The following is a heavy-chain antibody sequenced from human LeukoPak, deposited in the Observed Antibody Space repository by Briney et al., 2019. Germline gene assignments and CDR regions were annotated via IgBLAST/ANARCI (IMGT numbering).Heavy chain of an antibody. CDR1: GFILSNAW. CDR2: IKSKTEGETT. J-gene: IGHJ3*02. D-gene: IGHD3-10*01. Sequence: GGSLRLSCAASGFILSNAWMSWVRQAPGKGLEWVGRIKSKTEGETTEYGAPLKGRFTISGEDSKNTLYLQMHSLKTEDTAVYYCTTEAAMARGAFDIWGQGTTVTVSS. CDR3: TTEAAMARGAFDI. V-gene: IGHV3-15*01.